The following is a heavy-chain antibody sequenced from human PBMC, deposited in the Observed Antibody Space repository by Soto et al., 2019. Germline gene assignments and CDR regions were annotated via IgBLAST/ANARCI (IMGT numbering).Heavy chain of an antibody. CDR1: GGTFSSYA. D-gene: IGHD3-9*01. CDR2: IIPILGTA. J-gene: IGHJ4*01. CDR3: ARSLLEQTWLIGY. V-gene: IGHV1-69*13. Sequence: SVKVSCKASGGTFSSYAISWVRQAPGQGLEWMGGIIPILGTANYAQKFQGRATITADESTSTAYMELSSLRSEDTPVYYCARSLLEQTWLIGYWGHGALVTDSS.